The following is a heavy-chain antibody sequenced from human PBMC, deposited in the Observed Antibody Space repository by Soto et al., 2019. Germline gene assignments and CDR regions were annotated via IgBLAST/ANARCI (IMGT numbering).Heavy chain of an antibody. CDR2: INAGNGNT. CDR3: ARWGQWLVSDVFDI. Sequence: ASVKVSCKASGYTFTSYAMHWVRQAPGQRLEWMGWINAGNGNTKYSQKFQGRVTITRDTSASTAYMELSSLRSEDTAVYYCARWGQWLVSDVFDIWGQGTMVTVSS. J-gene: IGHJ3*02. V-gene: IGHV1-3*01. CDR1: GYTFTSYA. D-gene: IGHD6-19*01.